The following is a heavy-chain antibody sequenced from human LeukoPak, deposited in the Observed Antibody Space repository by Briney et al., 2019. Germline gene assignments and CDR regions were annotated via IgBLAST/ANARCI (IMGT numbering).Heavy chain of an antibody. CDR2: IYYSGST. J-gene: IGHJ4*02. V-gene: IGHV4-39*07. D-gene: IGHD2-15*01. Sequence: SETLSLTCTVSGGSISSSSYYWGWIRQPPGKGLEWIGSIYYSGSTYYNPSLKSRVTISVDTSKNQFSLRLSSVTAADTAVYFCARDSRYCSGDNCHLRFDYWGQGILVTVSS. CDR3: ARDSRYCSGDNCHLRFDY. CDR1: GGSISSSSYY.